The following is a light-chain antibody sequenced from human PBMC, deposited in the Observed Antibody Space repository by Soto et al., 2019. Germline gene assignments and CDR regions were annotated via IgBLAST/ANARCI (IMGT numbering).Light chain of an antibody. J-gene: IGKJ4*01. V-gene: IGKV1-13*02. CDR1: QGIRSS. CDR3: QLLNSYPLT. CDR2: GAS. Sequence: AIQLTQSPSSLSASVGDRVTITCRASQGIRSSLAWYQQKPGQAPKLLIYGASTLESGVPARFSGSGSGTDFTLTISSLHPEDFATYYCQLLNSYPLTFAGGTKVEIK.